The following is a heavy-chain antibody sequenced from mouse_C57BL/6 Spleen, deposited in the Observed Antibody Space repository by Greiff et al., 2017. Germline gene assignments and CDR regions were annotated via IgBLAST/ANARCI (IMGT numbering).Heavy chain of an antibody. Sequence: QVHVKQPGAELVKPGASVKMSCKASGYTFTSYWITWVKQRPGQGLEWIGDIYPGSGSTNYNEKFKSKATLTVDTSSSTAYMQLSSLTSEDSAVYYCARRRGGYFDYWGQGTTLTVSS. CDR3: ARRRGGYFDY. J-gene: IGHJ2*01. CDR2: IYPGSGST. V-gene: IGHV1-55*01. CDR1: GYTFTSYW.